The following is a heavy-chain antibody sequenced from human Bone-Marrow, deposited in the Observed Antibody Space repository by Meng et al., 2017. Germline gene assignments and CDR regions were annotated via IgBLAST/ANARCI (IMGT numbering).Heavy chain of an antibody. V-gene: IGHV3-48*03. CDR1: GFTFSSYE. J-gene: IGHJ4*02. CDR3: ARDRIVGDPHRVGLAY. CDR2: ISSSGSTI. Sequence: GESLKISCAASGFTFSSYEMNWVRQAPGKGLEWVSYISSSGSTIYYADSVKGRFTNSRDNSKNTLYLQMNSLRAEDTAVYYCARDRIVGDPHRVGLAYWGQGTLVTVSS. D-gene: IGHD1-26*01.